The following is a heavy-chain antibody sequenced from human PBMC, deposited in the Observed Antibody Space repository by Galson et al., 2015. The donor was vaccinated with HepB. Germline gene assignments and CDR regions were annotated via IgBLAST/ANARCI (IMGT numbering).Heavy chain of an antibody. V-gene: IGHV3-23*01. CDR2: ISGSGGST. J-gene: IGHJ6*04. D-gene: IGHD3-3*01. CDR3: AKDLWGYYDFWYGGGSDV. CDR1: GFTFSSYA. Sequence: SLRLSCAASGFTFSSYAMSWVRQAPGKGLEWVSAISGSGGSTYYADSVKGRFTISRDNSKNTLYLQMNSLRAEDTAVYYCAKDLWGYYDFWYGGGSDVWGKGTTVTVSS.